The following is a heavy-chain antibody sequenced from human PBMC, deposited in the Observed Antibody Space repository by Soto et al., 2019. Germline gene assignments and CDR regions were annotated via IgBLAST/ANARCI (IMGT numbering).Heavy chain of an antibody. CDR1: GYSFTNYG. CDR2: ISGHTGNT. CDR3: AKDEGGIFDS. D-gene: IGHD3-16*01. Sequence: ASVKVSCKASGYSFTNYGISWVRQAPGQGLEWMGWISGHTGNTNYAQRPQGRVTMTTDTSTSTAYMELRSLRSDDTAVYYCAKDEGGIFDSWGQGTLVTVSS. J-gene: IGHJ4*01. V-gene: IGHV1-18*01.